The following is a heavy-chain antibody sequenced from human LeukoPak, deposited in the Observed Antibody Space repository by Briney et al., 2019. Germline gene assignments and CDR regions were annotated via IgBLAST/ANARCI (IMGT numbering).Heavy chain of an antibody. CDR1: GYTLTELS. V-gene: IGHV1-24*01. D-gene: IGHD6-13*01. CDR3: ATDVPAAASRLYYYYGMDV. Sequence: ASVKVSCKVSGYTLTELSMHWVRQAPGKGLKWMGGFDPEDGETIYAQKFQGRVTMTEDTSTDTAYMELSSLRSEDTAVYYCATDVPAAASRLYYYYGMDVWGQGTTVTVSS. J-gene: IGHJ6*02. CDR2: FDPEDGET.